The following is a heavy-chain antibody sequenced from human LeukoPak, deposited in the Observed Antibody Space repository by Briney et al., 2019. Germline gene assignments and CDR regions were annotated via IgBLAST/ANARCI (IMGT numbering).Heavy chain of an antibody. CDR2: ITHDGGAA. CDR1: GFTFNEYT. V-gene: IGHV3-43*01. CDR3: AREKRRLVDY. Sequence: GGSLRLSCAASGFTFNEYTMHWVRQAPGKGLERVSLITHDGGAAFYADSVRGRFTISRDNSRNSLYPQMDSLRTEDTALYYCAREKRRLVDYWGQGTLVTVSS. D-gene: IGHD6-25*01. J-gene: IGHJ4*02.